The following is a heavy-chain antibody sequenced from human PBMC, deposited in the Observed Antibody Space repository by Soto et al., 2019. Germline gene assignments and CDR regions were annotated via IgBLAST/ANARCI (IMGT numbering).Heavy chain of an antibody. CDR3: ASRKREMMYVGWFDP. V-gene: IGHV4-4*02. CDR2: IHHSGSP. J-gene: IGHJ5*02. D-gene: IGHD2-8*01. CDR1: GDSISSCNW. Sequence: QVQLQESRPGLVNASETLSLTCAVSGDSISSCNWWCWVRQTPGKGLEYIGEIHHSGSPNYNPSLESGVTMSVDKSKNQFSLNLNSVTAADTDIYYFASRKREMMYVGWFDPCGHGTIVTVAS.